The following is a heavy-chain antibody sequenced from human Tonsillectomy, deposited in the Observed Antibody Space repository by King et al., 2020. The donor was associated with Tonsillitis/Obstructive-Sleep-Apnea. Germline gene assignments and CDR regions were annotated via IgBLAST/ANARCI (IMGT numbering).Heavy chain of an antibody. CDR1: GFTFDCHA. V-gene: IGHV3-9*01. J-gene: IGHJ4*02. CDR3: ASNGRYPRIAAAGIDY. D-gene: IGHD6-13*01. Sequence: VQLVESGGGLVQPGRSLRLSCAASGFTFDCHAMHWVRQAPGKGLEWVAVISCSGSNIHYADSVKGRFTISRDNAKNSLYLQMNSLRAEDTAVYYCASNGRYPRIAAAGIDYWGQGTLVTVSS. CDR2: ISCSGSNI.